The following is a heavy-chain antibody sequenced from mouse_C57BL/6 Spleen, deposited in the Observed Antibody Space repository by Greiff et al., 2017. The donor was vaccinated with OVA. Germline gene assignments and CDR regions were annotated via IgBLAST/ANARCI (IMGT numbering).Heavy chain of an antibody. CDR3: ARFITTGYYYAMDY. D-gene: IGHD1-1*01. Sequence: EVQRVESGGGLVQPGGSLSLSCAASGFTFTDYYMSWVRQPPGKALEWLGFIRNKANGYTTEYSASVKGRFTISRDNSQSILYLQMNALRAEDSATYYCARFITTGYYYAMDYWGQGTSVTVAS. V-gene: IGHV7-3*01. CDR1: GFTFTDYY. CDR2: IRNKANGYTT. J-gene: IGHJ4*01.